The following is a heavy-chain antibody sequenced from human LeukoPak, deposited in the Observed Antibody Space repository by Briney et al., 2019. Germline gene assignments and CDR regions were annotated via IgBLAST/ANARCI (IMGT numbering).Heavy chain of an antibody. CDR2: ISACNGNT. CDR3: ASPGHHYNYYRDV. V-gene: IGHV1-18*01. J-gene: IGHJ6*03. Sequence: AGVKVTFKSSGYTFTSYGYSWVRQPPGQGLERMGWISACNGNTNYAQKLQGRVTMTTDTYTSTAYMELRSLRSDDTAVYYCASPGHHYNYYRDVWGKGTAVTVSS. CDR1: GYTFTSYG.